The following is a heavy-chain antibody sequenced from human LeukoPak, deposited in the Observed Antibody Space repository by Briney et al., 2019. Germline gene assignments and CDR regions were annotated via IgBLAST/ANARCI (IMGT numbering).Heavy chain of an antibody. D-gene: IGHD3-10*01. CDR3: AKDRPADVQGSFDY. CDR2: ISGSGDNT. V-gene: IGHV3-23*01. CDR1: GFIFSNYA. Sequence: GGSLRLSCAASGFIFSNYAMSWVRQAPGKGLEWISAISGSGDNTFYADSVKGRFTIFRDSSKNTLFLQMNNLRAEDTAVYYCAKDRPADVQGSFDYWGQGTLVTVSS. J-gene: IGHJ4*02.